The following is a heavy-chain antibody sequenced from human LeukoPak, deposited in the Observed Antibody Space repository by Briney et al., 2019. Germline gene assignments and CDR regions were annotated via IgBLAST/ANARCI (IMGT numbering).Heavy chain of an antibody. V-gene: IGHV4-31*03. CDR3: ARDGYSSSSYFDY. CDR2: MYFSGIT. D-gene: IGHD6-6*01. CDR1: GVAISSGGYY. Sequence: SETLSLTCTVSGVAISSGGYYWSWIRQHPGKGLEWIGYMYFSGITSYNPSLQSRVTISVDTSKHQFSLKLSSVTAADTAVYSCARDGYSSSSYFDYWGQGTLVTVSS. J-gene: IGHJ4*02.